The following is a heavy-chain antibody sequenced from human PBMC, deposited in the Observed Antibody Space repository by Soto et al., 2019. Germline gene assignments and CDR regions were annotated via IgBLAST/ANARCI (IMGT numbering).Heavy chain of an antibody. CDR2: INAGNAET. CDR1: GYTFTNYG. V-gene: IGHV1-3*01. CDR3: ARDGAVAGNTNFDY. J-gene: IGHJ4*02. Sequence: ASVKVSCKASGYTFTNYGIHWVRQGPGQRLEWMGWINAGNAETKYSQKFQGRVTISRDTSARTAYMELSNLRSEDTAVYYCARDGAVAGNTNFDYWGQGTLVTVSS. D-gene: IGHD6-19*01.